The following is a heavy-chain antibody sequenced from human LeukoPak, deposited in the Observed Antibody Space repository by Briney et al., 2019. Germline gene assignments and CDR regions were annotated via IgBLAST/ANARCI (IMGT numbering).Heavy chain of an antibody. Sequence: PSETLSLTCTVSGGSISSSSYYWGWIRQPPGKGLEWIGSIYYSGSTYYNPSLKSRVTISVDTSKNQFSLKLSSVTAADTAVYYCASQYGDYGADYYYYMDVWGKGTTVTVSS. CDR2: IYYSGST. CDR1: GGSISSSSYY. CDR3: ASQYGDYGADYYYYMDV. J-gene: IGHJ6*03. D-gene: IGHD4-17*01. V-gene: IGHV4-39*01.